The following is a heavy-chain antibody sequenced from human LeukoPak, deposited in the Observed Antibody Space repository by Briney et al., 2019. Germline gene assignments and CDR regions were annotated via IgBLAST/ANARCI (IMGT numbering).Heavy chain of an antibody. Sequence: SVKVSCKASGGTFSSYTISWVRQAPGQGLEWMGRIIPILGIANYAQKFQGRVTITADKSTSTVYTELSSLRSEDTAVYYCEGFGDMNDAFDIWGQGTMVTVSS. CDR3: EGFGDMNDAFDI. J-gene: IGHJ3*02. D-gene: IGHD3-10*01. CDR1: GGTFSSYT. V-gene: IGHV1-69*02. CDR2: IIPILGIA.